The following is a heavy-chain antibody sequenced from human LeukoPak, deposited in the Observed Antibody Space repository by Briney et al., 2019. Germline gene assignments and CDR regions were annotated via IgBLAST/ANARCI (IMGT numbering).Heavy chain of an antibody. J-gene: IGHJ4*02. CDR3: AGSSSWYSSDY. Sequence: SETLSLTCAVYGGSFSGYYWSWIRQPPGKGLEWIGEINHSGSTNYNPSLKSRVTISVDTSKNQFSLKLSSVTAADTAVYYCAGSSSWYSSDYWGQGTLVTVSS. V-gene: IGHV4-34*01. CDR1: GGSFSGYY. CDR2: INHSGST. D-gene: IGHD6-13*01.